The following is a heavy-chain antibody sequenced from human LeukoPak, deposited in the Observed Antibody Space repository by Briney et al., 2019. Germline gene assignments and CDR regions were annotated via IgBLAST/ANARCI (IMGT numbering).Heavy chain of an antibody. V-gene: IGHV4-59*01. CDR2: LHGSGST. J-gene: IGHJ5*02. D-gene: IGHD1-1*01. Sequence: PSDTLSLTCTVSGGSISSYYWSWIRQPPGKGLERIGHLHGSGSTNYNPSLKSRVTLSVDTSKNQFSLKLSSVTAADTAVYYCAREGTSGTHLNWFDPWGQGTLVTVSS. CDR1: GGSISSYY. CDR3: AREGTSGTHLNWFDP.